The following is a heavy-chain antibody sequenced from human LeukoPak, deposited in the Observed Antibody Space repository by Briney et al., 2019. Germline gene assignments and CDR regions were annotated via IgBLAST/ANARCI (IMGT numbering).Heavy chain of an antibody. D-gene: IGHD3-22*01. Sequence: GRSLRLSCAASGFTFDDYAMHWVRQAPGKGLEWVSGISWNSGSIGYAGSVKGRFTISRDNAKNSLYLQMNSLRAEDTAVYYCARARYDSSGYYGILDYWGQGTLVTVSS. CDR1: GFTFDDYA. CDR2: ISWNSGSI. J-gene: IGHJ4*02. V-gene: IGHV3-9*01. CDR3: ARARYDSSGYYGILDY.